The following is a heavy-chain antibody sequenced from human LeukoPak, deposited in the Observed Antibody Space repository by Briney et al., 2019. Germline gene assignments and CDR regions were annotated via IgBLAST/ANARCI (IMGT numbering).Heavy chain of an antibody. D-gene: IGHD6-13*01. V-gene: IGHV3-21*01. J-gene: IGHJ5*02. Sequence: PGGSLRLSCAASGFTLSSYSMNWVRQAPGKGLEWVSSISRSSAYIYYADSVKGRFTISRDNAKNSLYLQMNSLRAEDTAVYYCAKDPIPGIAAAPKSWFDPWGQGTLVTVSS. CDR2: ISRSSAYI. CDR1: GFTLSSYS. CDR3: AKDPIPGIAAAPKSWFDP.